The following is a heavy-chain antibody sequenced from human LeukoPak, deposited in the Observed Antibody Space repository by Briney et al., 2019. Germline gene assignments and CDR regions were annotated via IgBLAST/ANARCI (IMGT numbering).Heavy chain of an antibody. D-gene: IGHD1-1*01. J-gene: IGHJ4*02. Sequence: GGSLRLSCAASGFTFSSYEMHWVRQAPGKGLEWVSYISSSDSTIYYADSVKGRFTISRDNAKNSLYLQMNSLRAEDTAVYYCARRDEANDSIDYWGQGTLVTVSS. CDR2: ISSSDSTI. CDR3: ARRDEANDSIDY. V-gene: IGHV3-48*03. CDR1: GFTFSSYE.